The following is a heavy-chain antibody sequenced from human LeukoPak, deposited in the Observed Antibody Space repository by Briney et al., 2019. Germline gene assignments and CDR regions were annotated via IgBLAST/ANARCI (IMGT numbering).Heavy chain of an antibody. V-gene: IGHV3-21*02. D-gene: IGHD3-10*01. CDR2: ITTSSSYI. CDR1: GFTFSTYT. Sequence: QLVESGGGLVQPGGSLRLSCAASGFTFSTYTMNWVRQAPGKGLEWVSSITTSSSYIYYADSVKGRFTISRDNAKNSLYLQMNSLRAEDTAVYYCARGARGSGTASGYWGQGTLVTVSS. CDR3: ARGARGSGTASGY. J-gene: IGHJ4*02.